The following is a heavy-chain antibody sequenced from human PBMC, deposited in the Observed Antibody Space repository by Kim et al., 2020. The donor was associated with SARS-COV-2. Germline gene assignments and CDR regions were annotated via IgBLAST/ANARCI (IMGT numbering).Heavy chain of an antibody. CDR1: GYTFTNYG. V-gene: IGHV1-18*01. D-gene: IGHD6-13*01. J-gene: IGHJ4*02. CDR3: ARETRIVAAGTPDY. CDR2: ISAYHRNT. Sequence: ASVKVSCKASGYTFTNYGISWVRQAPGQGLEWMGWISAYHRNTMYAQKFQDRVTVTTDTSTSTAYMELWSLRSDYTAVYYGARETRIVAAGTPDYWGQGTLVTVSS.